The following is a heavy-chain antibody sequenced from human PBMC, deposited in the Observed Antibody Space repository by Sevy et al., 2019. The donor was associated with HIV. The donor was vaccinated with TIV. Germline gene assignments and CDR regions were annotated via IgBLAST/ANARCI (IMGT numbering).Heavy chain of an antibody. CDR2: IYYSGST. CDR3: ARHNRIGIVGAATYYYYGMDV. J-gene: IGHJ6*02. D-gene: IGHD1-26*01. CDR1: GGSISSSSYY. V-gene: IGHV4-39*01. Sequence: SETLSLTCTVSGGSISSSSYYWGWIRQPPGKGLEWIGSIYYSGSTYYNPSLKSRVTISVDTSKNQSSLKLSSVTAADTAVYYCARHNRIGIVGAATYYYYGMDVWGQGTTVTVSS.